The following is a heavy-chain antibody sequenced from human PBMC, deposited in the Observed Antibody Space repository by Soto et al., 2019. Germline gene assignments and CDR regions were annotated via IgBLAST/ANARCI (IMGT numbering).Heavy chain of an antibody. V-gene: IGHV3-15*01. D-gene: IGHD4-17*01. CDR1: GFTFSSAW. CDR3: NTEDGGATS. Sequence: EVQLVESGGGLVRPGGSLRLSCVGSGFTFSSAWMIWVRQAPGRGLEWVGRIKSKIHGGTTDYIAPVKGRFIISRDDSKNTLYREMNSLKIEDTAVYYCNTEDGGATSWGQGTLVTVSS. J-gene: IGHJ5*02. CDR2: IKSKIHGGTT.